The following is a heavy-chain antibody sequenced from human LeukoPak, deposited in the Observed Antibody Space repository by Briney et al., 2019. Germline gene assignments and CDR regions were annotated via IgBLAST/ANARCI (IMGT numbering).Heavy chain of an antibody. V-gene: IGHV4-59*01. CDR1: GGSISSYY. CDR2: IYYSGST. D-gene: IGHD3-3*01. J-gene: IGHJ3*02. Sequence: SETLSLTCTVSGGSISSYYWSWIRQPPGKGLEWIGYIYYSGSTNYNPSLKSRVTISVETSKNQFSLKLSSVTAADTAVYYWARRQAPEKYYDFWSGYSDAFDIWGQGTMVTVSS. CDR3: ARRQAPEKYYDFWSGYSDAFDI.